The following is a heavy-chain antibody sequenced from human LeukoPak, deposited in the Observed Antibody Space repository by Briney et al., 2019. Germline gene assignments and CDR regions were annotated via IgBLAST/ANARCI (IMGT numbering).Heavy chain of an antibody. CDR2: IRFDGSNK. CDR1: GFTFSSFG. D-gene: IGHD5-12*01. V-gene: IGHV3-30*02. CDR3: AIGVASTNDC. Sequence: PGGSLRLSCAASGFTFSSFGMHWVRQPPGKGLDWVAFIRFDGSNKYYADSVKGRFTISRDNSKNTVYLQMNSLRAEDTAVYYCAIGVASTNDCWGQGTLVTVSS. J-gene: IGHJ4*02.